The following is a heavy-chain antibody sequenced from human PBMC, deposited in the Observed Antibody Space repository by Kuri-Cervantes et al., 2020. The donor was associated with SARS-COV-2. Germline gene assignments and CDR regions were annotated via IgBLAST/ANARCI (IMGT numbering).Heavy chain of an antibody. D-gene: IGHD6-13*01. CDR3: AKCGSTAAGTSWFDP. CDR1: GFTFSDYY. Sequence: GESLKISCAASGFTFSDYYMSWIRQAPGKGLEWVSYISSSSSYTNYADSVKGRFTISRDNAKNSLYLQMNSLRAEDTAVYYCAKCGSTAAGTSWFDPWGQGTLVTVSS. CDR2: ISSSSSYT. V-gene: IGHV3-11*06. J-gene: IGHJ5*02.